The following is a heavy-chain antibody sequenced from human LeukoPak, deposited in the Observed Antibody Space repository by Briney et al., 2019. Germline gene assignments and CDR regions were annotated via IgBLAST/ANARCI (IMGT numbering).Heavy chain of an antibody. V-gene: IGHV1-69*05. CDR3: ARGSLIPDGSSWFDY. CDR2: IIPIFGTA. CDR1: GGTFSSYA. Sequence: GSSVKVSCTASGGTFSSYAVSWVRQAPGQGLEWRGGIIPIFGTANYAQNFQGRVTITTDESTSTAYIELSSLRSQDTAVSSGARGSLIPDGSSWFDYWGQGTLVTVSS. J-gene: IGHJ4*02. D-gene: IGHD6-13*01.